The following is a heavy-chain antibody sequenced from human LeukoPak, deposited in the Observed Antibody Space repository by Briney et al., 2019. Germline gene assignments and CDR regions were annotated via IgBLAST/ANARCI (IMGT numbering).Heavy chain of an antibody. CDR1: GFAFSTYA. V-gene: IGHV3-23*01. J-gene: IGHJ4*02. D-gene: IGHD5/OR15-5a*01. CDR3: AKARGSSVYEQFDY. Sequence: GGSLRLSCAASGFAFSTYAMTWVRQAPERGLQWVSTISTSGRATYYADSVEGRFTISRDNSKNTLYLQMNSLRADDTAVYYCAKARGSSVYEQFDYWGQGTQVTVSP. CDR2: ISTSGRAT.